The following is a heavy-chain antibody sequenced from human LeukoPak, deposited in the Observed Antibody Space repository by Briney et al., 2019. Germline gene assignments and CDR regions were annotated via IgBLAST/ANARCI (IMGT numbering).Heavy chain of an antibody. CDR2: ISYDGSNK. Sequence: GGSLRLSCAASGFTFSSYAMHWVRQAPGKGLEWVAVISYDGSNKYYADSVKGRFTISRDNSKNTLYLQMNSLRAEDTAVYYCASPMIVDAFDIWGQGTMVTVSS. V-gene: IGHV3-30-3*01. D-gene: IGHD3-22*01. J-gene: IGHJ3*02. CDR3: ASPMIVDAFDI. CDR1: GFTFSSYA.